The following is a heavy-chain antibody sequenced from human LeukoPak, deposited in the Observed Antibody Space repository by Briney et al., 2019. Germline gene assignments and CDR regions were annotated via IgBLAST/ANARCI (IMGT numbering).Heavy chain of an antibody. CDR1: GGSISGYY. Sequence: SETLSLTCTVSGGSISGYYWNWIRQPAGKGLEWIGRIYTSGSTNYNPSLKSRVTMSVDTSKNPYSPKLRSVPDADTAVYYCARDSDPNLEGNFWSGQGYYYYYMDVWGKGTTVTVSS. CDR3: ARDSDPNLEGNFWSGQGYYYYYMDV. J-gene: IGHJ6*03. V-gene: IGHV4-4*07. D-gene: IGHD3-3*01. CDR2: IYTSGST.